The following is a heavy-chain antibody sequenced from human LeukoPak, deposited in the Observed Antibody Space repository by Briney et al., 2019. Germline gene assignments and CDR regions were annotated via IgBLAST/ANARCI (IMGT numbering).Heavy chain of an antibody. CDR1: GFTFSTYK. Sequence: GGSLRLSCAASGFTFSTYKMNWVHQAPGKGLEWVSYISSTSSYIYYADSVKGRFTISRDNAKNSLYLQMNSLRAEDTAVYYCARVTYISSWPTPDYWGQGTLVTVSS. V-gene: IGHV3-21*06. D-gene: IGHD6-13*01. CDR2: ISSTSSYI. J-gene: IGHJ4*02. CDR3: ARVTYISSWPTPDY.